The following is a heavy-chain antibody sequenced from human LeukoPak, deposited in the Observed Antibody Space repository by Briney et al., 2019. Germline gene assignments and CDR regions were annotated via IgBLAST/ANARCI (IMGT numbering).Heavy chain of an antibody. D-gene: IGHD3-3*01. Sequence: PGGSLRLSCAASGLTFSRYSMNSVRQTPGKRLEWISAIYDDVTYYRATVKGRVTVPRHNTRNTLYLQLNSLRAEDTAVDCFAKEHDLWHEEGNWFDPWGQGTLVTVSS. CDR1: GLTFSRYS. CDR3: AKEHDLWHEEGNWFDP. V-gene: IGHV3-23*01. J-gene: IGHJ5*02. CDR2: IYDDVT.